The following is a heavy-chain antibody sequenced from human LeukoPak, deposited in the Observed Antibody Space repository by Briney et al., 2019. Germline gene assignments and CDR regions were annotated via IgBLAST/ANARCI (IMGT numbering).Heavy chain of an antibody. CDR3: TRHDTTIFGVVIDY. D-gene: IGHD3-3*01. V-gene: IGHV3-7*03. J-gene: IGHJ4*02. CDR2: MKYDGSEK. CDR1: GFTFSSYW. Sequence: GGSLRLSCAASGFTFSSYWMSWVRQAPGKGLEWVANMKYDGSEKYYVDSVKGRFTISRDDSKNMAYLQMNSLKTEDTAVYYCTRHDTTIFGVVIDYWGQGTLVTVSS.